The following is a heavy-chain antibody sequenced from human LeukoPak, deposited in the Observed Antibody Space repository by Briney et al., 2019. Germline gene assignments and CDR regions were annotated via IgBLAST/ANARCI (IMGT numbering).Heavy chain of an antibody. Sequence: PSETLSLTCAVYGGSFSGYYWSWIRQPLGKGLEWIGEINHSGSTNYNPSLKSRVTISVDTSKNQFSLKLSSVTAADTAVYYCARGKRGYSYGPFDYWGQGTLVTVSS. CDR2: INHSGST. CDR1: GGSFSGYY. J-gene: IGHJ4*02. D-gene: IGHD5-18*01. V-gene: IGHV4-34*01. CDR3: ARGKRGYSYGPFDY.